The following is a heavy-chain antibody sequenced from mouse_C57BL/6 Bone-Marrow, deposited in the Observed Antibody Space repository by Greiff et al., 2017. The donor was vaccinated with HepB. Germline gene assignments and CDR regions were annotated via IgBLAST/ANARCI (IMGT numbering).Heavy chain of an antibody. J-gene: IGHJ2*01. CDR2: IYPGSGST. V-gene: IGHV1-55*01. CDR3: ARTGAYLSTVGDY. CDR1: GYTFTSYW. Sequence: QVQLQQPGAELVKPGASVKMSCKASGYTFTSYWITWVKQRPGQGLEWIGDIYPGSGSTNSNEKFKSKATLTVDTSSSTAYMQLSSLTSEDSAVYYCARTGAYLSTVGDYWGQGTTLTVSS. D-gene: IGHD1-1*01.